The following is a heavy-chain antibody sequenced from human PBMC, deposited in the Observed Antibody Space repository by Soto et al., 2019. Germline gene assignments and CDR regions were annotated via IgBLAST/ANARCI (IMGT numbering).Heavy chain of an antibody. Sequence: ASVKVSCKASGYTFTSYYMHWVRQAPGQGLEWMGIINPSGGSTTYAQKFQGRVNMTRDTSTSTVYMQLSSLRSEDTAVYYCARVQNDTGFTNARNVPWVACMDVWGQGTTVTVSS. CDR2: INPSGGST. V-gene: IGHV1-46*01. CDR3: ARVQNDTGFTNARNVPWVACMDV. CDR1: GYTFTSYY. J-gene: IGHJ6*02. D-gene: IGHD3-22*01.